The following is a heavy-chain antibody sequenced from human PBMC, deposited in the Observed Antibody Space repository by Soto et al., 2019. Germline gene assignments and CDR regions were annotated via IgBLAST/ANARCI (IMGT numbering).Heavy chain of an antibody. Sequence: PGGSLRLSCAASGFTFSSYAMSWVRQAPGKGLEWVSVISGGGGSTYHADSVKGRFTISRDNSKKTMYLQMNSLRAEDTAVYYCAKLPIVVVVPADVYMDVWGKGTTVTVSS. J-gene: IGHJ6*03. CDR1: GFTFSSYA. CDR2: ISGGGGST. CDR3: AKLPIVVVVPADVYMDV. V-gene: IGHV3-23*01. D-gene: IGHD2-2*01.